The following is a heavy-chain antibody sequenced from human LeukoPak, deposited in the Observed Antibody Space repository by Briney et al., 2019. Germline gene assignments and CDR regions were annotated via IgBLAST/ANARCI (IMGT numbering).Heavy chain of an antibody. J-gene: IGHJ4*02. CDR3: ARDGRAGSLFAY. Sequence: PSETLSLTCTVSSGSINGYYWSWIRQPPGKGLEWVGYISYSGSTIYNPSLKSRVTISVDTSKNQFSLKLSSVTAADTAIYYCARDGRAGSLFAYWGQGTLVTVSS. V-gene: IGHV4-59*01. CDR2: ISYSGST. D-gene: IGHD6-19*01. CDR1: SGSINGYY.